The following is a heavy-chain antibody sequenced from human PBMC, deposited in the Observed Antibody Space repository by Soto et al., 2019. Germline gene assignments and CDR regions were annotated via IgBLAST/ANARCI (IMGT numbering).Heavy chain of an antibody. D-gene: IGHD6-13*01. Sequence: EVQLLESGGGLVQPGGSLRLSCAASGFTFSTYAMSWVRQAPGQGLEWVSKIIHSGDSTYYADSVKGRFTISRDNSKNTVYLQMNSLRAEDTAVYYCATGQQLGYWGQGTLVTVSS. CDR1: GFTFSTYA. CDR3: ATGQQLGY. J-gene: IGHJ4*02. CDR2: IIHSGDST. V-gene: IGHV3-23*01.